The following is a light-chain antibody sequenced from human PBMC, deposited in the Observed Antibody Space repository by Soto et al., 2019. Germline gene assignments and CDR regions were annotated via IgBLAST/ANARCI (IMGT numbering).Light chain of an antibody. V-gene: IGLV2-14*01. CDR1: SSDLAIYNY. Sequence: QSALTQPASVSGSPGQSITISCTGTSSDLAIYNYVSWYQQQPGKAPKLMIYQVTNRPSGVSNRFSGSRSGNTASLTVSGLQAEDEANYYCSSYAGGNNWVFGGGTKLTVL. CDR3: SSYAGGNNWV. J-gene: IGLJ3*02. CDR2: QVT.